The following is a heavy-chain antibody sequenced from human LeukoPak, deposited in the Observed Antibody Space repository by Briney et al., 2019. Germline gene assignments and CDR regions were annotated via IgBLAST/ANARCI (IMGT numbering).Heavy chain of an antibody. J-gene: IGHJ4*02. V-gene: IGHV1-2*02. CDR3: ARDPEDY. Sequence: GASVKVSCKASGYTFTSYDINWVRQATGQGLEWMGWINPNSGGTNYAQKFQGRVTMTRDTSISTAYMELSRLRSDDTAVYYCARDPEDYWGQGTLVTVSS. D-gene: IGHD1-14*01. CDR1: GYTFTSYD. CDR2: INPNSGGT.